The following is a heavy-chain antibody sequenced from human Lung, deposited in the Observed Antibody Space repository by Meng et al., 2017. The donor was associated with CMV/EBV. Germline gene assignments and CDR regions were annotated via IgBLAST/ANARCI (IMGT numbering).Heavy chain of an antibody. V-gene: IGHV3-74*01. CDR1: GFTFSSYW. J-gene: IGHJ4*02. D-gene: IGHD3-3*01. CDR2: INSDGSST. CDR3: ARDNPYYDFWSGYYGYYFDY. Sequence: GGSLRLSCAASGFTFSSYWMHCVRQAPGKGLVWVSRINSDGSSTSYADSVKGRFTISRDNAKNTLYLQMNSLRAEDTAVYYCARDNPYYDFWSGYYGYYFDYWGQGTLVTVSS.